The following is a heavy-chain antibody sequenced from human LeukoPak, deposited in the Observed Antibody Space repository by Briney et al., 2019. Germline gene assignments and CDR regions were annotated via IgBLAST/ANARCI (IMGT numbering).Heavy chain of an antibody. CDR2: ISYDGSNK. D-gene: IGHD5-18*01. Sequence: GRSLRLSCAASGFTFSSYGMHWVRQAPGQGLEWVAVISYDGSNKYYADSVKGRFTISRDNSKNTLHLQMNSLRAEDTAVYYCAKSGGRAMVPVYNGMDVWGQGTTVTVSS. CDR1: GFTFSSYG. J-gene: IGHJ6*02. V-gene: IGHV3-30*18. CDR3: AKSGGRAMVPVYNGMDV.